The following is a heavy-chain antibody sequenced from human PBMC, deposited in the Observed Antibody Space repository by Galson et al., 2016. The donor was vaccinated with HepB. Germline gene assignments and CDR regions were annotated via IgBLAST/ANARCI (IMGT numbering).Heavy chain of an antibody. CDR2: ISRSGSII. CDR3: TSDFPDPMAERFSGVSHDYFAMDG. CDR1: GFTFSDYY. V-gene: IGHV3-11*01. Sequence: SLRLSCAASGFTFSDYYMSWIRQAPGKGLEWLSYISRSGSIIYYSDAVKGRFTISRDNAKNSLYLQMNSLRAEDTAVYYCTSDFPDPMAERFSGVSHDYFAMDGWGQGTTVTVSS. D-gene: IGHD5-24*01. J-gene: IGHJ6*02.